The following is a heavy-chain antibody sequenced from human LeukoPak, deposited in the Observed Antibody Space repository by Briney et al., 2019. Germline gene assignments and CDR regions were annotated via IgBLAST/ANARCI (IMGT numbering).Heavy chain of an antibody. CDR3: ARCGGSSAAAANRG. Sequence: GGSLRLSCAASGFSFSSYWMSWVRQAPGNGLGWVANIKQDGSEKYYVDSVKDRSTISRDNAKNSLYLQMSRQAADTAAQYCCARCGGSSAAAANRGRGQRTLVSVSS. V-gene: IGHV3-7*01. D-gene: IGHD2-15*01. J-gene: IGHJ1*01. CDR1: GFSFSSYW. CDR2: IKQDGSEK.